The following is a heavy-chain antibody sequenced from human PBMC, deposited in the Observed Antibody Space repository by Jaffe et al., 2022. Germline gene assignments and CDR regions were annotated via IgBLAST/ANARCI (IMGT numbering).Heavy chain of an antibody. J-gene: IGHJ4*02. D-gene: IGHD3-22*01. Sequence: QVQLQESGPGLVKPSQTLSLTCTVSGGSISSGSYYWSWIRQPAGKGLEWIGRIYTSGSTNYNPSLKSRVTISVDTSKNQFSLKLSSVTAADTAVYYCARATYYYDSSGYPLDYWGQGTLVTVSS. CDR2: IYTSGST. CDR1: GGSISSGSYY. V-gene: IGHV4-61*02. CDR3: ARATYYYDSSGYPLDY.